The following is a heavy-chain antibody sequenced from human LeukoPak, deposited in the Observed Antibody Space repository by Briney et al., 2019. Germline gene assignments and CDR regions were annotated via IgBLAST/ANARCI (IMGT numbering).Heavy chain of an antibody. CDR3: ARVRWQYQLLAFDY. CDR1: GGSISSYY. J-gene: IGHJ4*02. V-gene: IGHV4-4*07. CDR2: IYTSGST. Sequence: SETLSLTCTVSGGSISSYYWSWIRQPAGKGLEWIGRIYTSGSTNYNPSLKSRVTMSADTSKNQFSLKLSSVTAADTAVYYCARVRWQYQLLAFDYWGQGTLVTVSS. D-gene: IGHD2-2*01.